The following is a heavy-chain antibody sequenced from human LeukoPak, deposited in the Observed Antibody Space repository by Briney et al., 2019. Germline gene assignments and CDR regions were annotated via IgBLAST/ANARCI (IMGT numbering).Heavy chain of an antibody. Sequence: ASVKVSCKASGYTFTSYGISWVRQAPGQGLEWMGWISAYNGNTNYAQKLQGRVTMTTDTSTSTAYMELSGLRSDDTAVYYCARVPHYYDSSGYFPKRGYYFDYWGQGTLVTVSS. CDR1: GYTFTSYG. V-gene: IGHV1-18*01. CDR3: ARVPHYYDSSGYFPKRGYYFDY. J-gene: IGHJ4*02. CDR2: ISAYNGNT. D-gene: IGHD3-22*01.